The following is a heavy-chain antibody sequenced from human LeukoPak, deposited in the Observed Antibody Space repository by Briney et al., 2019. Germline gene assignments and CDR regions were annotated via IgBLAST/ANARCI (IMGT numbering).Heavy chain of an antibody. D-gene: IGHD1-26*01. CDR2: IYYSGST. V-gene: IGHV4-39*07. J-gene: IGHJ4*02. CDR3: ARGRRWELLS. CDR1: GGSISSSSYY. Sequence: SETLSLTCTVSGGSISSSSYYWGWIRQPPGKGLEWIGSIYYSGSTYYNPSLKSRVTISVDTSKNQFSLKLSSVTAADTAVYYCARGRRWELLSWGQGTLVTVSS.